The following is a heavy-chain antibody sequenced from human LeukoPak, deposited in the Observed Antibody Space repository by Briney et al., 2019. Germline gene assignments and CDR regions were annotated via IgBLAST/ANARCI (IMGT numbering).Heavy chain of an antibody. V-gene: IGHV4-39*01. Sequence: PSEILSLTCTVSGGSISSSSYYWGWIRQPPGKGLEWIGSIYYSGSTYYNPSLKSRVTISVDTSKNQFSLKLSSVTAADTAVYYCARGSPNPSPGVDYYGMDVWGQGTTVTVSS. D-gene: IGHD1-14*01. CDR3: ARGSPNPSPGVDYYGMDV. CDR2: IYYSGST. J-gene: IGHJ6*02. CDR1: GGSISSSSYY.